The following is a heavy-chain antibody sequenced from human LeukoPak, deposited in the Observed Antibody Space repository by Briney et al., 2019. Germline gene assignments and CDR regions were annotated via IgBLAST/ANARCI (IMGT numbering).Heavy chain of an antibody. CDR2: INGDGSTT. CDR1: GLTFSASW. V-gene: IGHV3-74*01. CDR3: ARSGGGYWDS. J-gene: IGHJ4*02. Sequence: GGSLRLSCAASGLTFSASWMHWVRQAPGKGLVWVSRINGDGSTTDYAVSVKGRFTISRDNAKNTLYLQMNSLRAEDTAVYYCARSGGGYWDSWGQGTLVTVSS. D-gene: IGHD2-21*01.